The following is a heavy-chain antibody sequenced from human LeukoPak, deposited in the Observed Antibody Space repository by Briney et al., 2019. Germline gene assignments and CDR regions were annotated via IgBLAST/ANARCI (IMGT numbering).Heavy chain of an antibody. CDR1: GFAFSSYA. CDR2: ISYDGSNK. CDR3: ARGVSGSDAFDI. J-gene: IGHJ3*02. D-gene: IGHD1-26*01. V-gene: IGHV3-30*04. Sequence: GRSLRLSCAASGFAFSSYAMHWVRQAPRKGLEWVAVISYDGSNKYYADSVKGRFTISRDNSKNTLYLQMNSLRAEDTAVYYCARGVSGSDAFDIWGQGTMVTVSS.